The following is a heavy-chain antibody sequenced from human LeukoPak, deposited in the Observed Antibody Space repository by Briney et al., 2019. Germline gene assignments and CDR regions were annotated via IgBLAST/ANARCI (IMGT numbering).Heavy chain of an antibody. CDR3: ARGSYFYGSGSFMGSDY. Sequence: ASVKVSCKASGYTFTNYAVHWVHQAPGQRLEWMGWINAGNGNTEYSQNFQDRVTITRDTSATTAYMELSSLRSEDTAVYYCARGSYFYGSGSFMGSDYWGQGTLVTVSS. J-gene: IGHJ4*02. V-gene: IGHV1-3*01. CDR1: GYTFTNYA. CDR2: INAGNGNT. D-gene: IGHD3-10*01.